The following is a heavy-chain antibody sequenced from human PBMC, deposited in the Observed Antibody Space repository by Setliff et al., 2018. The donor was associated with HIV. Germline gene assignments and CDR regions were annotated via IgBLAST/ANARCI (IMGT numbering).Heavy chain of an antibody. CDR2: MHYSGST. CDR1: GGSISSSNYY. J-gene: IGHJ5*02. Sequence: SETLSLTCTVSGGSISSSNYYWGWIRQPPGKGLEYIGSMHYSGSTYYNPSLKSRVTISVDTSKNQFSLKLSPVTAADTAVYYCARTWWLRSHWFDPWGQGTLVTVSS. D-gene: IGHD5-12*01. V-gene: IGHV4-39*01. CDR3: ARTWWLRSHWFDP.